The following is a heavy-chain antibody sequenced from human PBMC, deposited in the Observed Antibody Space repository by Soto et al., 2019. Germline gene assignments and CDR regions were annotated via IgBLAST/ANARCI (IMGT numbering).Heavy chain of an antibody. V-gene: IGHV1-24*01. J-gene: IGHJ4*02. Sequence: ASVKVSWKVSGCTPTELSMHWVRQAPGKGLEWMGGFDPEDGETIYAQKFQGRVTMTEDTSTDTAYMELSSLRSEDTAVYYCATAVKAGGVTAIQPQFDYWGQGTLVTVS. D-gene: IGHD2-21*02. CDR2: FDPEDGET. CDR1: GCTPTELS. CDR3: ATAVKAGGVTAIQPQFDY.